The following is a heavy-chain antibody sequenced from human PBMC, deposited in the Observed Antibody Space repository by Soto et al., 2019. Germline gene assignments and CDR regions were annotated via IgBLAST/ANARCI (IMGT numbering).Heavy chain of an antibody. CDR3: AKSLVETGSNSGWPWSFHY. J-gene: IGHJ4*02. CDR2: ISGSGGTT. V-gene: IGHV3-23*01. Sequence: EVQLLESGGGLVQPGRSLRLSCAASGFTFSNYAMSWVRQAPGQGLDWVSAISGSGGTTYYADSVKGRFTISRDNSKNTLFLQINSLRAQHAPVYYCAKSLVETGSNSGWPWSFHYWGQGTLVTVSS. CDR1: GFTFSNYA. D-gene: IGHD6-25*01.